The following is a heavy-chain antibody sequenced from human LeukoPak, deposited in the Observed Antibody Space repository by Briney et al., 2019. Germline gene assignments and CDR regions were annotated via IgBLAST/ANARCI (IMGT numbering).Heavy chain of an antibody. CDR2: ISSSGSNK. J-gene: IGHJ4*02. D-gene: IGHD6-19*01. CDR1: GFTFSDYY. CDR3: AREIWWEQCLPNPDFDY. V-gene: IGHV3-11*01. Sequence: PGGSLRLSCAASGFTFSDYYMSWVRQAPGKGLEWVSYISSSGSNKYYADSVKGRFTISRDNAKNSLYLQMNSLRAEDTAVYYCAREIWWEQCLPNPDFDYWGQGTLVTVSS.